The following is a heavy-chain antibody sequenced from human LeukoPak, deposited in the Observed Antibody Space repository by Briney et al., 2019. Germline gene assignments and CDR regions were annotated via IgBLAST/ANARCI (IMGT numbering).Heavy chain of an antibody. CDR1: GGSISSGSYY. D-gene: IGHD3-22*01. J-gene: IGHJ6*03. V-gene: IGHV4-61*02. CDR2: IYTSGST. Sequence: PSETLSLTCTVSGGSISSGSYYWSWIRQPAGKGLEWIGRIYTSGSTNYNPSLKSRVTISVDTSKNQFSLKLSSVTAADTAVYYCARVGPDSSGCYYYYMDVWGKGTTVTVSS. CDR3: ARVGPDSSGCYYYYMDV.